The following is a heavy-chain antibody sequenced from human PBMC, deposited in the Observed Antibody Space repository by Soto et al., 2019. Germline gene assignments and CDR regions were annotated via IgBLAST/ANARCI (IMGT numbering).Heavy chain of an antibody. CDR1: GFIFSNYA. Sequence: GGSLRLSCAASGFIFSNYAMNWVRQAPGKGLEWVSAISGSGGSTYYADSVKGRFIISRDNSKNTLYLQMNSLRAEDTAVYYCARLGGYSYGYRFGIGLIDYWGQGTLVTVSS. J-gene: IGHJ4*02. V-gene: IGHV3-23*01. D-gene: IGHD5-18*01. CDR2: ISGSGGST. CDR3: ARLGGYSYGYRFGIGLIDY.